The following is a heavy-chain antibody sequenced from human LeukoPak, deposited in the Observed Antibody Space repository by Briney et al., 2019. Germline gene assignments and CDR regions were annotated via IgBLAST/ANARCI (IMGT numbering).Heavy chain of an antibody. V-gene: IGHV4-39*01. D-gene: IGHD3-10*01. CDR3: ARRKAYYYGSGNERFDP. Sequence: SETLSLTCTVSGGSISSSSYYWGWIRPPPGKGLEWIGSIYYSGSTYYNPSLKSRVTISVDTSKNQFSLKLSSVTAADTAVYYCARRKAYYYGSGNERFDPWGQGTLVTVSS. J-gene: IGHJ5*02. CDR1: GGSISSSSYY. CDR2: IYYSGST.